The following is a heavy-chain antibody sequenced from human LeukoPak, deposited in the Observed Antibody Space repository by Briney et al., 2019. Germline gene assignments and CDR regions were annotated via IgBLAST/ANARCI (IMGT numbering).Heavy chain of an antibody. CDR1: GGSISSNY. CDR2: IYYSGST. Sequence: SETLSLTCTVSGGSISSNYWSWIRQPPGKGLEWIGYIYYSGSTNYNPSLKSRVTISVDTAKNQFSLKLSSVTAADTAVYYCARDGMAPLYYYMDVWGKGTTVTVSS. CDR3: ARDGMAPLYYYMDV. J-gene: IGHJ6*03. D-gene: IGHD5-24*01. V-gene: IGHV4-59*01.